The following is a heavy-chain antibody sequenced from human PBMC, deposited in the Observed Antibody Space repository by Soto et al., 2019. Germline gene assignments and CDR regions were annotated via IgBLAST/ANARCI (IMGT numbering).Heavy chain of an antibody. Sequence: QVQLQESGPGLVKPSETLSLTCTVSGGSISSHYWSWIRQPPGRGLEWIGFIYYSGITASNPSLKSLFAISLDTSTNQRSLRLSSVTAADTAVYYCARPWGIAPAVWYFDLWGRGTLVTVSS. CDR1: GGSISSHY. CDR2: IYYSGIT. CDR3: ARPWGIAPAVWYFDL. D-gene: IGHD6-13*01. V-gene: IGHV4-59*08. J-gene: IGHJ2*01.